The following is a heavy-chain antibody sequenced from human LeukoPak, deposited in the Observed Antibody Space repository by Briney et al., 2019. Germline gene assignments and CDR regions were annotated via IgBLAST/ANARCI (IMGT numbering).Heavy chain of an antibody. V-gene: IGHV4-4*07. D-gene: IGHD5-18*01. CDR3: AGDGSDSYGRGFDY. CDR2: IYASGNT. J-gene: IGHJ4*02. Sequence: SETLSLTCNVSGGSISSYFWTWIRQPAGKGLEWIGRIYASGNTNYNSSLKSRVTMSVDTSKNQFSLKLSSVTAADTAVYYCAGDGSDSYGRGFDYWGQGTLVSVSS. CDR1: GGSISSYF.